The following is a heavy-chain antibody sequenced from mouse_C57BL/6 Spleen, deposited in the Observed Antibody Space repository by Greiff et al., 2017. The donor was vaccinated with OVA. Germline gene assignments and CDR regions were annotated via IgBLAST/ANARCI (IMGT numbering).Heavy chain of an antibody. CDR2: ISSGGSYT. CDR3: ARRGDGYYIY. Sequence: EVQVVESGGDLVKPGGSLKLSCAASGFTFSSYGMSWVRQTPDKRLEWVATISSGGSYTYYPDSVKGRFTISRDKAKNTLYLQMSSLKSEDTAMYYCARRGDGYYIYWGQGTLVTVSA. CDR1: GFTFSSYG. D-gene: IGHD2-3*01. V-gene: IGHV5-6*01. J-gene: IGHJ3*01.